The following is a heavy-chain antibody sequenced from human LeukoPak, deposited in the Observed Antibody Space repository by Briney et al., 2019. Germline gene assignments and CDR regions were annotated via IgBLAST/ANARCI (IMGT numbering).Heavy chain of an antibody. Sequence: PGGSLRLSCAASGFIFSSYDMHWVRQAPGKGLEWVAFIRYDGSNKYYADSVKGRFTISRDNSKNTLYLQMNSLRAEDTAVYYCAKDRVSMVRGVYYYYYYMDVWGKGTTVTVSS. D-gene: IGHD3-10*01. J-gene: IGHJ6*03. CDR1: GFIFSSYD. CDR2: IRYDGSNK. V-gene: IGHV3-30*02. CDR3: AKDRVSMVRGVYYYYYYMDV.